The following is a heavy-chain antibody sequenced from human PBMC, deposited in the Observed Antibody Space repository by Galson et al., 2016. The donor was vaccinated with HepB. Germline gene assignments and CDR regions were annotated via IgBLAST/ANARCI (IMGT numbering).Heavy chain of an antibody. Sequence: SVKVSCKASGGTFSNYGTSWVRQAPGQGLEYMGGIIPILGTPNYAQKFQGRATITADESTSTACMEVSSLRSEDTAVYYCARTIVRLVRNYYYQYDMDVWGQGTTVTVSS. D-gene: IGHD6-19*01. CDR1: GGTFSNYG. J-gene: IGHJ6*02. CDR3: ARTIVRLVRNYYYQYDMDV. CDR2: IIPILGTP. V-gene: IGHV1-69*13.